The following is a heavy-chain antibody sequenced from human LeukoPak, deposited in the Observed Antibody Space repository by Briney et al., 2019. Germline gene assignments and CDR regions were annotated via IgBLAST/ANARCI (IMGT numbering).Heavy chain of an antibody. CDR2: ISSSSDTI. Sequence: PGGSLRLSCAASGFTFSSYTMNWVRQAPGKGLEWVSHISSSSDTIYYADSVKGRFTISRDNAKNSLYLQMNSLRDEDTAVYFCAFSCSGDSCYPYFDYWGQGTLVTVSS. J-gene: IGHJ4*02. CDR3: AFSCSGDSCYPYFDY. V-gene: IGHV3-48*02. CDR1: GFTFSSYT. D-gene: IGHD2-15*01.